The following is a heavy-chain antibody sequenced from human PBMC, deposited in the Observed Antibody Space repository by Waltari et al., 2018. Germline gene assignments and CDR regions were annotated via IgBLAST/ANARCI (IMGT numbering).Heavy chain of an antibody. Sequence: EVRLVESGGDLTRPGASLRLACAASGFNVSQTYMSWIRQAPGKGLECLSITYSGALNRGGTTLYADSVGGRFTTSRDNDRNILYLQMKSLRVDDTAIYYCARVLEGADEYFDLWGRGTLVTVSS. CDR3: ARVLEGADEYFDL. D-gene: IGHD3-16*01. V-gene: IGHV3-53*01. J-gene: IGHJ2*01. CDR2: TYSGALNRGGTT. CDR1: GFNVSQTY.